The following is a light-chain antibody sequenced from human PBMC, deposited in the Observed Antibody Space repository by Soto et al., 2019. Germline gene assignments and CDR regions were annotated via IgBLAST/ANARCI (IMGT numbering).Light chain of an antibody. CDR3: QQYGSSPT. CDR1: QSVSSSY. J-gene: IGKJ5*01. Sequence: EIVLTQSPATLSLSPGERATLSCGASQSVSSSYLAWYQQKPCLAPRLLIYDASSRATGIPDRFSVSGSGTDFTLTISRLEPEDFAVYYCQQYGSSPTFGQGTRLEIK. CDR2: DAS. V-gene: IGKV3D-20*01.